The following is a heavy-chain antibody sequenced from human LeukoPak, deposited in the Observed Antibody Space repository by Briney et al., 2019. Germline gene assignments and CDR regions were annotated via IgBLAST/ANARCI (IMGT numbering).Heavy chain of an antibody. CDR3: ARGDYYDNSGSPDY. CDR2: IGTADDT. J-gene: IGHJ4*02. CDR1: GFTFRRYD. Sequence: PGGSLRLSCTASGFTFRRYDMHWVRQTPGKGLEWVSAIGTADDTYYAASVAGRFTVSRDDAENSFYLQMNSLRVGDTAVYYCARGDYYDNSGSPDYWGQGTLVTVSS. V-gene: IGHV3-13*04. D-gene: IGHD3-22*01.